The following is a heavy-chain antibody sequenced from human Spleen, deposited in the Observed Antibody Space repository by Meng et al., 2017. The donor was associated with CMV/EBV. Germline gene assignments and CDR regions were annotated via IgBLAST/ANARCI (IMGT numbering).Heavy chain of an antibody. CDR1: GGAISSYY. CDR2: IYTSGST. V-gene: IGHV4-4*07. J-gene: IGHJ4*02. CDR3: ARGPYYCGGDCYDFDY. D-gene: IGHD2-21*02. Sequence: QPQEPGPGLVKPSETLSLTCTVAGGAISSYYWSWIRQPAGKGLEWIGRIYTSGSTNYNPSLKSRVTISVDTSKNQFSLKLSSVTAADTAVYYCARGPYYCGGDCYDFDYWGQGTLVTVSS.